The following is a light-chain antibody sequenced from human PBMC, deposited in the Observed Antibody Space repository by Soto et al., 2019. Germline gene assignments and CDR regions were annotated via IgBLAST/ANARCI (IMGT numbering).Light chain of an antibody. CDR3: QQYNNWPPVT. CDR2: DGS. Sequence: EIVMTQSPATLSVSPGEKATLSCRASQSVSSKLAWYQQKPGQAPRLLIYDGSTRATGIPARFSGSGSGTEFTLTISSLQSEDFAIYYCQQYNNWPPVTFGQGTRLEIK. V-gene: IGKV3-15*01. J-gene: IGKJ5*01. CDR1: QSVSSK.